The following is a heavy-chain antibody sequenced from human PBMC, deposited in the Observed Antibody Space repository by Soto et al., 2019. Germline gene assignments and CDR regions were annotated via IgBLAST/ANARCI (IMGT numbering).Heavy chain of an antibody. V-gene: IGHV1-69*13. CDR1: GGTFSSYA. J-gene: IGHJ5*02. D-gene: IGHD2-2*01. Sequence: SVKVSCKASGGTFSSYAISWVRQAPGQGLEWMGGIIPNFGTANYAQKFQGRVTMTADESTSTAYMELSSLRSEDTAVYYCARCNLGYCSSTSCYGPYNWFDPWGQGTLVTVSS. CDR2: IIPNFGTA. CDR3: ARCNLGYCSSTSCYGPYNWFDP.